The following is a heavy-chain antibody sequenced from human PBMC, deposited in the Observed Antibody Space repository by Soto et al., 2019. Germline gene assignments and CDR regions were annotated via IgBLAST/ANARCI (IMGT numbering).Heavy chain of an antibody. Sequence: ASVKVSCKASGGTFSSYAISWVRQAPGQGLEWMGGIIPIFGTANYAQKFQGRVTITADESTSTAYMELSSLRSEDTAVYYCARDRNSGSDYRALDYWGQGTLVTVSS. D-gene: IGHD5-12*01. J-gene: IGHJ4*02. V-gene: IGHV1-69*13. CDR1: GGTFSSYA. CDR3: ARDRNSGSDYRALDY. CDR2: IIPIFGTA.